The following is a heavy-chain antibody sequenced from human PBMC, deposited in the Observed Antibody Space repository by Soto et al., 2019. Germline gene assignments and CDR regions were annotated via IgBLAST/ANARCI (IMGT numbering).Heavy chain of an antibody. Sequence: QVQLQESGPGLVKPSQTLSLTCTVSGGTIKTSDFYWSCTRQPLGKALDGVGSTHNSGNTYSNPSLKPRVTMSLDTAKNQFSLKFTSVTAADTAVYYCARSPLNYYDTSRHEYRRNWFDSWGQGTLVTVSS. CDR3: ARSPLNYYDTSRHEYRRNWFDS. V-gene: IGHV4-30-4*01. CDR2: THNSGNT. D-gene: IGHD3-22*01. J-gene: IGHJ5*01. CDR1: GGTIKTSDFY.